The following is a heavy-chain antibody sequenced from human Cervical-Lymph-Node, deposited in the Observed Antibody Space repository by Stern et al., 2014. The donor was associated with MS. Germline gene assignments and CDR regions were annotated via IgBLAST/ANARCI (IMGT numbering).Heavy chain of an antibody. CDR1: GYTFTAFF. CDR2: LNPNSDDP. J-gene: IGHJ4*02. D-gene: IGHD3-22*01. V-gene: IGHV1-2*06. Sequence: MQLVQSGTKMQKPGASVKVSCKASGYTFTAFFIHWVRQGPGQGLEWKGRLNPNSDDPTYAQNFQDRVTLTRDTSIGTAYLELSRLTSADTAVYYCAREATRIVVGIDYWGQGTQVTVSS. CDR3: AREATRIVVGIDY.